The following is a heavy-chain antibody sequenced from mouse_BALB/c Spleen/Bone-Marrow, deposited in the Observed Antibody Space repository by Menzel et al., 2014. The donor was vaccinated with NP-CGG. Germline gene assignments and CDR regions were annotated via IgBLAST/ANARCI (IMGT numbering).Heavy chain of an antibody. CDR1: GYVFSTYW. V-gene: IGHV1-80*01. J-gene: IGHJ2*01. CDR3: ARGGISVDY. Sequence: LEESGAELVRPGSSVKTSCESSGYVFSTYWINWVKQRPGQGLEWIGQIYPGDGDTDYNGRFKDKATLTADKSSNIAYMQLSSLTSEDSAVYFCARGGISVDYWGQGTTLTVSS. CDR2: IYPGDGDT.